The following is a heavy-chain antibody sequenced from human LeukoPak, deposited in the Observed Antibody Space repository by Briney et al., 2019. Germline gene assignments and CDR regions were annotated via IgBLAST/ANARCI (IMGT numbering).Heavy chain of an antibody. CDR2: IYYSGST. CDR1: GGSISSGDYY. J-gene: IGHJ4*02. V-gene: IGHV4-30-4*08. Sequence: TTETLSLTCTVSGGSISSGDYYWSWIRQPPGKGLEWIGYIYYSGSTYYNPSLKSRVTISVDTSKNQFSLKLSSVTAADTAVYYCARALGAEIAVAGDYFDYWGQGTLVTVSS. CDR3: ARALGAEIAVAGDYFDY. D-gene: IGHD6-19*01.